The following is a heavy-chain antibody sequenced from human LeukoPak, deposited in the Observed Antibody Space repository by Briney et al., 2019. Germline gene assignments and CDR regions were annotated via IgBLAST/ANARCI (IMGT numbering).Heavy chain of an antibody. D-gene: IGHD6-19*01. CDR2: GDYSGGT. CDR3: AGGGSGYSSGWYPHNWFDP. J-gene: IGHJ5*02. CDR1: GDSFTSVTDY. Sequence: SETLSLTCTVSGDSFTSVTDYWAWIRQPPGKGLEWIASGDYSGGTYYNPSLESRVAISADMSKNQISLKLTSVTGADTAVYYCAGGGSGYSSGWYPHNWFDPWGQGTLVTVSS. V-gene: IGHV4-39*07.